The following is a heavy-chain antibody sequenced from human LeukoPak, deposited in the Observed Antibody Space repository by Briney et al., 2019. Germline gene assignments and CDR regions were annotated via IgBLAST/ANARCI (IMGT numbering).Heavy chain of an antibody. CDR2: ISFDGGDK. CDR3: ASVSGSYHFDY. Sequence: PGGSLRLSCAASGFTFRSYGMHWVRQAPGKGLEWVAGISFDGGDKYDADSVKGRFTISRDNSKNTLFLQMNSLRGDDTAVYYCASVSGSYHFDYWGQGTLVTVSS. D-gene: IGHD1-26*01. J-gene: IGHJ4*02. CDR1: GFTFRSYG. V-gene: IGHV3-30*03.